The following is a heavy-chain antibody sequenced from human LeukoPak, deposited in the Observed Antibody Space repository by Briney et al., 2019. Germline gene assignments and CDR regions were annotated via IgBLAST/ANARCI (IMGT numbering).Heavy chain of an antibody. CDR1: GGSFSGYY. Sequence: SETLSLTCAVYGGSFSGYYWSWIRQPPGKGLEWIGEINHSGSTNYNPSLKSRVTISVDTSKNQFSLELSSVTAADTAVYYCARGFYSSSWYFSPKFDYWGQGTLVTVSS. CDR2: INHSGST. J-gene: IGHJ4*02. D-gene: IGHD6-13*01. CDR3: ARGFYSSSWYFSPKFDY. V-gene: IGHV4-34*01.